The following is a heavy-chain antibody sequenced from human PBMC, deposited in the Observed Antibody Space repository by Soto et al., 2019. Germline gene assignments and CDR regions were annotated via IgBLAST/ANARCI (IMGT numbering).Heavy chain of an antibody. V-gene: IGHV4-31*03. CDR1: GGSISSGGYY. D-gene: IGHD5-12*01. CDR2: IYYSGST. J-gene: IGHJ4*02. CDR3: ARDTDGYNSLDY. Sequence: SETLSLTCTVYGGSISSGGYYWSWIRQHPGKGLEWIGYIYYSGSTYYNPSLKSRVTISVDTSKNQFSLKLSSVTAADTAVYYCARDTDGYNSLDYWGQGTLVTVSS.